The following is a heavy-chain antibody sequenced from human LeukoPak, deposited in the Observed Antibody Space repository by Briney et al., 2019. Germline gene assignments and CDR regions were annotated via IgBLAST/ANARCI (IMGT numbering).Heavy chain of an antibody. CDR1: GGSISTYY. J-gene: IGHJ4*02. V-gene: IGHV4-59*12. D-gene: IGHD2-15*01. Sequence: SETLSLTCTVSGGSISTYYWSWIRQPPGKGLEWIGYVYYSGSTNYNPSLKSRVTISVDTSKNQFSLKLSSVTAADTAVYYCARGPEYCSGGSCLFDYWGQGTLVTVSS. CDR3: ARGPEYCSGGSCLFDY. CDR2: VYYSGST.